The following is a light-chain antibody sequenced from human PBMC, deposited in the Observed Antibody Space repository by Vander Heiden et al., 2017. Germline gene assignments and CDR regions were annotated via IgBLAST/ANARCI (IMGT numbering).Light chain of an antibody. V-gene: IGKV4-1*01. CDR2: WAS. CDR3: QQYYATPLT. CDR1: QSVLYSSNNKNF. J-gene: IGKJ4*01. Sequence: IVMTQSPDSLAVSLGLRATTNGKASQSVLYSSNNKNFLAWYQQKPGQPPKLLIYWASTRESGVPDRFSGGGSGTDFTLTISSLQAEDVAVYYCQQYYATPLTFGGGTKVEIK.